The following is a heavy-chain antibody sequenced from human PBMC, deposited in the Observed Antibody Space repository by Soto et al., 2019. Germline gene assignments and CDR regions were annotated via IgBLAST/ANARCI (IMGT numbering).Heavy chain of an antibody. CDR3: ARGGSGYTWFNEF. Sequence: SVKVSCKASGGLFSSYPISWVRQVPRQGLEWMGGIIPVFQTAYYTQRFQGRVTITADESTNTAYMELSSLRSEDTAIYYCARGGSGYTWFNEFWGQGTLVTVSS. V-gene: IGHV1-69*13. CDR2: IIPVFQTA. CDR1: GGLFSSYP. J-gene: IGHJ4*02. D-gene: IGHD3-22*01.